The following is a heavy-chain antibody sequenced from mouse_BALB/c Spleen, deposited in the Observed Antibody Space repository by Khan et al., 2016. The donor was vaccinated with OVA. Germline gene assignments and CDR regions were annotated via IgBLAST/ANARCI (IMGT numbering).Heavy chain of an antibody. CDR2: IYPGSGNT. Sequence: QVQLQQSGAELARPGASVKLSCKASGYTFTDYYINWVKQRTGQGLEWIGEIYPGSGNTYYNETFKDMATLTADKSSSTAFMQLNSLTSEDSSVYFCARSGIGSFAYWGQGTLVTVSA. CDR3: ARSGIGSFAY. CDR1: GYTFTDYY. V-gene: IGHV1-77*01. J-gene: IGHJ3*01. D-gene: IGHD2-2*01.